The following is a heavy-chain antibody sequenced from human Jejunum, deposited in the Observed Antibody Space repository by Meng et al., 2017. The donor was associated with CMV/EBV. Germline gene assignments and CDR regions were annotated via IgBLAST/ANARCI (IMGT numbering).Heavy chain of an antibody. CDR3: ARDALGYCSSTSCPGGIDP. CDR2: INPNSGFT. V-gene: IGHV1-2*02. CDR1: TGHY. J-gene: IGHJ5*02. Sequence: TGHYMHGVRQAPGQGLEWVGWINPNSGFTNYAQKFRGRVTMTRDTSISTAYMELSGLRSDDTAVYYCARDALGYCSSTSCPGGIDPWGQGTLVTVSS. D-gene: IGHD2-2*01.